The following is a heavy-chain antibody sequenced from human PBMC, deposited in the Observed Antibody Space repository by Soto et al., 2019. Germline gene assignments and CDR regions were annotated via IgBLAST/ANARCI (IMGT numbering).Heavy chain of an antibody. Sequence: PGGSLRLSCAASGFTFSSSAMHWVRQAPGKGLEWVAVISSDGANKYYADSVKGRFTLSRDSSFLYLQMNSLRAEDTAVYYCAREMSIAVAAIFDYWGQGTLVTVSS. J-gene: IGHJ4*02. D-gene: IGHD6-19*01. CDR1: GFTFSSSA. CDR2: ISSDGANK. CDR3: AREMSIAVAAIFDY. V-gene: IGHV3-30-3*01.